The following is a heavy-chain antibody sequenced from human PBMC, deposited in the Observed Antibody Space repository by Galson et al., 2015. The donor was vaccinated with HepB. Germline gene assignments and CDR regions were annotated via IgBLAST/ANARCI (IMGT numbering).Heavy chain of an antibody. V-gene: IGHV3-23*01. CDR3: AKADSGSYQFDY. J-gene: IGHJ4*02. D-gene: IGHD1-26*01. CDR2: ISGSGGST. CDR1: GFTFSSYA. Sequence: SLRLSCAASGFTFSSYAMSWVRQAPGKGLEWVSAISGSGGSTYYADSVKGRFTISRDNSKNTLYLQMNSLRAEDTAVYYCAKADSGSYQFDYWGQGTLVTVSS.